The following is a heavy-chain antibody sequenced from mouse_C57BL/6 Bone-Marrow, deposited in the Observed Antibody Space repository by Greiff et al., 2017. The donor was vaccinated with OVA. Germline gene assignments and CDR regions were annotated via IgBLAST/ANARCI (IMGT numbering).Heavy chain of an antibody. CDR3: VRHDGYYGYFDV. D-gene: IGHD2-3*01. Sequence: EVQLVESGGGLVQPKGSLKLSCAASGFSFNTYAMNWVRQAPGKGLEWVARIRSKSNNYATYYADSVKDRFTISRDDSESMLYLQMNNLKTEDTAMYDCVRHDGYYGYFDVWGTGTTVTVSS. V-gene: IGHV10-1*01. CDR1: GFSFNTYA. J-gene: IGHJ1*03. CDR2: IRSKSNNYAT.